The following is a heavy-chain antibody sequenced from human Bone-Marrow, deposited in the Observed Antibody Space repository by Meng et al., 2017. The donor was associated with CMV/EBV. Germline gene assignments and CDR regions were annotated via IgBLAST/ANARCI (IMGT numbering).Heavy chain of an antibody. CDR3: AKFVVVPAATDY. J-gene: IGHJ4*02. D-gene: IGHD2-2*01. V-gene: IGHV3-30*02. CDR2: IRYDGSNK. Sequence: GESLKISCAASWFTVSNNYMIWVRQAPGKGLEWVAFIRYDGSNKYYAASVKGRFTISRDKSKNTLYLQMNSLRAEDTAVYYGAKFVVVPAATDYWGQGTMVTVSS. CDR1: WFTVSNNY.